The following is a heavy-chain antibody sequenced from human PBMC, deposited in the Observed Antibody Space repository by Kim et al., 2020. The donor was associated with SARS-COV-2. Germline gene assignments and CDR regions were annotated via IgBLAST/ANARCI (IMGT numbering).Heavy chain of an antibody. Sequence: ASVKVSCKASGYTFTSYYMHWVRQAPGQGLEWMGIINPSGGSTSYAQKFQGRVTMTRDTSTSTVYMELSSLRSEDTAVYYCARDFFEHSIAARPGYSYGMDVWGQGTTVTVSS. D-gene: IGHD6-6*01. V-gene: IGHV1-46*01. CDR3: ARDFFEHSIAARPGYSYGMDV. CDR2: INPSGGST. J-gene: IGHJ6*02. CDR1: GYTFTSYY.